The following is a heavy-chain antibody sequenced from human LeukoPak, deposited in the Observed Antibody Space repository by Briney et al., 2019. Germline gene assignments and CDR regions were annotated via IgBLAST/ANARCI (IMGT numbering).Heavy chain of an antibody. CDR1: GFTFDDYA. CDR2: ISWNSGSI. J-gene: IGHJ4*02. CDR3: AKDRQWEPSSFDY. V-gene: IGHV3-9*01. Sequence: GGSLRLSCAASGFTFDDYAMHWVRQAPGKGLEWVSGISWNSGSIGYADSVKGRFTISRDNAKNSLYLQMNSLRAEDTALYYCAKDRQWEPSSFDYWGQGTLVTVSS. D-gene: IGHD1-26*01.